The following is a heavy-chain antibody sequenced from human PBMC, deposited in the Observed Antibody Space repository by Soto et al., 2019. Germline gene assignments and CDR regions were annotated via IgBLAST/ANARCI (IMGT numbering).Heavy chain of an antibody. D-gene: IGHD2-15*01. V-gene: IGHV4-30-4*01. Sequence: QVQLQESGPGLVKPSQTLSLTCTVSGGSISSGDYYWSWIRQPPGKGLEWIGYIYYSGSTYYNPSLKSRVTISVDTSKNQFSLKLSSVTAADTAVYYCARWVVAAAYYYYGMDVWGQGTTVTVSS. J-gene: IGHJ6*02. CDR1: GGSISSGDYY. CDR3: ARWVVAAAYYYYGMDV. CDR2: IYYSGST.